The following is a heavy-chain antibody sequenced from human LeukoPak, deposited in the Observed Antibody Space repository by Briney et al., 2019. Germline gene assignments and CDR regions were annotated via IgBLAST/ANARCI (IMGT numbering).Heavy chain of an antibody. Sequence: ASVKGSCKVSGYSLTDLSLHWVRQAPGKGLEWMGGFDPEAGEQIYAQKFQDRLSMTEDTSKATGYMELRTLRSEDTALYYCAKSHGDYGLLDYWGQGTLVTVSS. CDR3: AKSHGDYGLLDY. CDR1: GYSLTDLS. D-gene: IGHD4-17*01. CDR2: FDPEAGEQ. V-gene: IGHV1-24*01. J-gene: IGHJ4*02.